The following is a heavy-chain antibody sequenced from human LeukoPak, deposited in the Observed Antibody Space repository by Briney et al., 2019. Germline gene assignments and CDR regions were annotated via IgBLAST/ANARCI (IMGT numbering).Heavy chain of an antibody. CDR2: IYYSGST. V-gene: IGHV4-59*08. CDR1: GGSISSYY. J-gene: IGHJ4*02. D-gene: IGHD3-16*01. Sequence: SETLSLTCTVSGGSISSYYWSWIRQPPGKGLEWIGYIYYSGSTNYNPSLKSRVTISVDTSKNQFSLKLSSVTAADTAVYYCARRSICDYGIDYWGQGTLVTVSS. CDR3: ARRSICDYGIDY.